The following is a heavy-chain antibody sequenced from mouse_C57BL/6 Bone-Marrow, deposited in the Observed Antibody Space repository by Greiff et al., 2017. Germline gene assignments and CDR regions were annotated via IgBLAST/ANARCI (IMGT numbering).Heavy chain of an antibody. CDR2: FYPGSGSI. CDR3: ARHERYYDYEGYFDY. CDR1: GYIFTEYT. Sequence: QVQLQQSGAELVKPGASVKLSWKASGYIFTEYTIHWVKQRSGQGLEWIGWFYPGSGSIKYNERFKDKATLTADKSSNTVYMELSRLTSEDSAVYFCARHERYYDYEGYFDYWGQGTTLTVSS. J-gene: IGHJ2*01. D-gene: IGHD2-4*01. V-gene: IGHV1-62-2*01.